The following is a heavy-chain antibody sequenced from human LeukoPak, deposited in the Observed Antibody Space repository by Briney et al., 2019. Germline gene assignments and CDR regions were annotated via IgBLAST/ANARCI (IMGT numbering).Heavy chain of an antibody. CDR2: ISYDGSNK. CDR3: ARAGYDFWSGYRGLYNWFDP. V-gene: IGHV3-30-3*01. J-gene: IGHJ5*02. Sequence: PGGSLRLSCVVSGFTLSNSVMHWVRQAPGKGLEWVAVISYDGSNKYYADSVKGRFTISRDNSKNTLYLQMNSLRAEDTAVYYCARAGYDFWSGYRGLYNWFDPWGQGTLVTVSS. CDR1: GFTLSNSV. D-gene: IGHD3-3*01.